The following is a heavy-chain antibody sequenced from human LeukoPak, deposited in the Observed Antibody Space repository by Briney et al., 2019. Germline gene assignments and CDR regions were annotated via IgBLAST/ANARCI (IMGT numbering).Heavy chain of an antibody. J-gene: IGHJ4*02. Sequence: GGSLRLSCAASGFTFSSYGMNWVRQAPGKGLEWVSYISSSGTIYYADSVKGRFTISRNNAKNSLYLQMNSLRDEDTAVYYCALEGDTAMVTLPFDYWGQGTLVTVSS. V-gene: IGHV3-48*02. CDR1: GFTFSSYG. D-gene: IGHD5-18*01. CDR2: ISSSGTI. CDR3: ALEGDTAMVTLPFDY.